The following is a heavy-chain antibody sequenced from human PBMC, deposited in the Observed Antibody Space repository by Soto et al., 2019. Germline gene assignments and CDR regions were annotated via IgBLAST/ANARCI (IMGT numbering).Heavy chain of an antibody. J-gene: IGHJ6*02. V-gene: IGHV1-69*01. Sequence: QVQLVQSGAEVKKPGSSVKVSCKASGGTFSSYAISWVRQAPGQGLEWMGGIIPIFGTANYAQQFQGRVTITADESTSTALMELSRLRYEDTAEYYCVRCRWNYVHYYGMDVWGQGTTVTVSS. CDR2: IIPIFGTA. CDR1: GGTFSSYA. CDR3: VRCRWNYVHYYGMDV. D-gene: IGHD1-7*01.